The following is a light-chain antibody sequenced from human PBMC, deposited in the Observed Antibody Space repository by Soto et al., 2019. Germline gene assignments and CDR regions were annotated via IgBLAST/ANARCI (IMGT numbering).Light chain of an antibody. CDR2: EVS. CDR3: SSYTGSNTIYV. V-gene: IGLV2-14*01. CDR1: SSDVGGYNW. Sequence: QSALTQPAAVSGSPGQSITISCTGTSSDVGGYNWVSWYQHHPGKAPQLMIYEVSNRPSGVSNRFSGSKSGNTASLTISGLQAEDEADYYCSSYTGSNTIYVFGTGNKLTVL. J-gene: IGLJ1*01.